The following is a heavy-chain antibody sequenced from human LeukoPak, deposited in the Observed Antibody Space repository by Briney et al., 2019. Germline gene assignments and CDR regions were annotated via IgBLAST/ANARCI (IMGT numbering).Heavy chain of an antibody. CDR2: IWYDGSNK. V-gene: IGHV3-33*01. CDR3: ARLRWPRGGRSSFDY. Sequence: GGSLRLSCAASGFTFRSYGMHWVRQAPGKGLEWVAVIWYDGSNKYYADSVKGRFTISRDNSKNTLYLQMSSLRAEDTAVYYCARLRWPRGGRSSFDYWGQGALVTVSS. J-gene: IGHJ4*02. D-gene: IGHD3-10*01. CDR1: GFTFRSYG.